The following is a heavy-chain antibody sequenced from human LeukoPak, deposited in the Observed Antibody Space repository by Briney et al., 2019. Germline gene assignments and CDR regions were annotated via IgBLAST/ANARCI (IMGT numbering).Heavy chain of an antibody. CDR3: ARLHSGSYYYYYYGMDV. CDR2: IYYSGST. CDR1: GGSISSYY. D-gene: IGHD1-26*01. Sequence: SETLSLTCTVSGGSISSYYWSWIRQPPGKGLEWIGYIYYSGSTNCNPSLKSRVTISVDTSKHQFSLKLSSVTAADTAVYYCARLHSGSYYYYYYGMDVWGQGTTVTVPS. V-gene: IGHV4-59*08. J-gene: IGHJ6*02.